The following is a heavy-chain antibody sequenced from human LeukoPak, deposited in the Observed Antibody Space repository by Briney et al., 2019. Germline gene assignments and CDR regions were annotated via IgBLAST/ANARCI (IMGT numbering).Heavy chain of an antibody. CDR1: GYSISSGYY. J-gene: IGHJ4*02. CDR3: VRDLVVYGNIDY. V-gene: IGHV4-38-2*02. Sequence: SETLSLTCTVSGYSISSGYYWGWVRQSPGKGLEWIGTIYHSGATYYNPSIKSRLSISMDTSKNQFSLKLTSVTAADTAVYFCVRDLVVYGNIDYWGQGTLVTVSS. D-gene: IGHD2-8*02. CDR2: IYHSGAT.